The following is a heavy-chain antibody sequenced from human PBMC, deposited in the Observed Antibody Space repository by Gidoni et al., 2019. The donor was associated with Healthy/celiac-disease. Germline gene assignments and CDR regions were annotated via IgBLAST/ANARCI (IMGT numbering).Heavy chain of an antibody. CDR3: ARAGSIAARRGGWFDP. Sequence: QVQLVQSGAEVKKPGASVKVSCKASGSTFTGSYMHWVRQAPGQGLEWMGWINPNSGGTNYAQKFQGRVTMTRDTSISTAYMELSRLRSDDTAVYYCARAGSIAARRGGWFDPWGQGTLVTVSS. CDR2: INPNSGGT. J-gene: IGHJ5*02. CDR1: GSTFTGSY. V-gene: IGHV1-2*02. D-gene: IGHD6-6*01.